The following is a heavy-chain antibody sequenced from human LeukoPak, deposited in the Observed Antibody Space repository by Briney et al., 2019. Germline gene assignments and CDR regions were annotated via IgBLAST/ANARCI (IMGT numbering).Heavy chain of an antibody. J-gene: IGHJ4*02. V-gene: IGHV3-23*01. D-gene: IGHD3-3*01. Sequence: PGGSLRLSCAASGFTFSSYAMSWGRQAPGKGLEWVSAISGSGVATYYADSVKGRFTISRDNSKNTLYLQMNSLRAGDTAVYYCAKGNYDFWSGYPGLSYFDYWGQGTLVTVSS. CDR3: AKGNYDFWSGYPGLSYFDY. CDR1: GFTFSSYA. CDR2: ISGSGVAT.